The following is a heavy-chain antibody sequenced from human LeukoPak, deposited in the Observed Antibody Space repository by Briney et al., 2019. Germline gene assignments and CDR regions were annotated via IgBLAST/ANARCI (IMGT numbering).Heavy chain of an antibody. CDR2: IHPDSGGT. D-gene: IGHD5-24*01. Sequence: ASVKVSCKASGYTFTGYYLHWVRQAPGQGLEWMGWIHPDSGGTNYAQKFQGRVTMTRDTSISTAYLDLSRLRSDDTAVYYCARVVVRDANNYKDYWGQGTLVTVSS. J-gene: IGHJ4*02. CDR1: GYTFTGYY. V-gene: IGHV1-2*02. CDR3: ARVVVRDANNYKDY.